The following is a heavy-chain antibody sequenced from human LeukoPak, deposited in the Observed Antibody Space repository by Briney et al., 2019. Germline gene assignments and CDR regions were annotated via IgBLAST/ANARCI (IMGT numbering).Heavy chain of an antibody. CDR1: GYSFTSYW. CDR3: ARHRIVYDSSGKYYFDY. D-gene: IGHD3-22*01. CDR2: IYPGDSHT. V-gene: IGHV5-51*01. Sequence: GESLKISCKGSGYSFTSYWIGWVRQMPGKGLEWIGIIYPGDSHTRYSPSFQGQVPISADKSISTAYLQWSRLKASDTAMYYCARHRIVYDSSGKYYFDYWGQGTLVTVSS. J-gene: IGHJ4*02.